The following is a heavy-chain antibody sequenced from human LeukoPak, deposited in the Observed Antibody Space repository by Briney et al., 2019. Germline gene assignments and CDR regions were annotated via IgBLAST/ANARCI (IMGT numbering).Heavy chain of an antibody. J-gene: IGHJ3*02. V-gene: IGHV5-51*01. CDR2: ICPGDSDT. Sequence: GESLKISCKGSGYSFTSYWIGWVRQMPGKGLEWMGIICPGDSDTRYSPSFQGQVTISADKSISTAYLQWSSLKASDTAMYYCARHGYYDSSGYYLGAFDIWGQGTMVTVSS. D-gene: IGHD3-22*01. CDR1: GYSFTSYW. CDR3: ARHGYYDSSGYYLGAFDI.